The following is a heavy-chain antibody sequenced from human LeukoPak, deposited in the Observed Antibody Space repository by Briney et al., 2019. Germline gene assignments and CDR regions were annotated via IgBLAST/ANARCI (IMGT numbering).Heavy chain of an antibody. Sequence: PGRSLRLSCAASEFTFSNYGMHWVRQAAGKGLEWAAVTSYDGSYKFYADSVKGRFTISRDNSKSTLYLQMNSLRAEDTAVYYCAKDRYSGLNTIDYWGQGTLVTVSS. J-gene: IGHJ4*02. V-gene: IGHV3-30*18. D-gene: IGHD1-26*01. CDR1: EFTFSNYG. CDR3: AKDRYSGLNTIDY. CDR2: TSYDGSYK.